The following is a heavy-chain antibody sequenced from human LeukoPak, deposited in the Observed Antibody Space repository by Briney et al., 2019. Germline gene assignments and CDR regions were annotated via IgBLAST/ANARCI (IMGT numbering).Heavy chain of an antibody. Sequence: GGSLRLSCAASGFTFSVYYMSWIRQAPGKGLEWVSYISSSGSTIYYADSVKGRFTISRDNAKNSLYLQMNSLRAEDTAVYYCARGLDDGDYPPNDYFHYWGQGTLVTVSS. CDR2: ISSSGSTI. V-gene: IGHV3-11*01. D-gene: IGHD4-17*01. CDR1: GFTFSVYY. J-gene: IGHJ4*02. CDR3: ARGLDDGDYPPNDYFHY.